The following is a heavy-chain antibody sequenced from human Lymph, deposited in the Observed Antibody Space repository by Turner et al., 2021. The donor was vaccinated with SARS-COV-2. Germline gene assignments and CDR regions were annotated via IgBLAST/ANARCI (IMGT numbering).Heavy chain of an antibody. CDR3: ARDRDSSGWVDY. V-gene: IGHV3-30*04. Sequence: QVQLVESGGGVVPPGWSLRLSCAASGISFSGYAMHWVRQAPGKGLEWVAFRSYDGSDRYYADSVKGRFTFSRDNSKNTLDLQMNSLRAEDTAVYYCARDRDSSGWVDYWGQGTLVTVSS. D-gene: IGHD3-22*01. J-gene: IGHJ4*02. CDR2: RSYDGSDR. CDR1: GISFSGYA.